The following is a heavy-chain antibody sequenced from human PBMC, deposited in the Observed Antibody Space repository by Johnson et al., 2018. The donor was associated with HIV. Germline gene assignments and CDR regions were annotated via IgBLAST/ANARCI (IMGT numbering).Heavy chain of an antibody. D-gene: IGHD6-13*01. Sequence: VQLVESGGGLVKPGGSLRLSCAASGFSFSDYYMTWIRQAPGKGLEWVSAISGSGGSTYYADSVKGRFTISRDNSKHTLYLQMNSLRTEDSALYYCAKSIAAAGTNAFDIWGQGTMVTVSS. CDR2: ISGSGGST. J-gene: IGHJ3*02. V-gene: IGHV3-23*04. CDR3: AKSIAAAGTNAFDI. CDR1: GFSFSDYY.